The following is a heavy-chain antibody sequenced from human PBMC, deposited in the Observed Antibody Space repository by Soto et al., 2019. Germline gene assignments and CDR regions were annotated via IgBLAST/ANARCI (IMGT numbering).Heavy chain of an antibody. CDR3: ARRYGGTFDY. CDR2: IYYSGST. D-gene: IGHD2-15*01. J-gene: IGHJ4*02. CDR1: GGSIRSYY. Sequence: SETLSLTCTVSGGSIRSYYWSWIRQPPGKGLEWIGYIYYSGSTNYNPSLKSRVTISVDTSKNQFSLKLSSLTAAYTAVYYCARRYGGTFDYRGKGTLVTVSS. V-gene: IGHV4-59*01.